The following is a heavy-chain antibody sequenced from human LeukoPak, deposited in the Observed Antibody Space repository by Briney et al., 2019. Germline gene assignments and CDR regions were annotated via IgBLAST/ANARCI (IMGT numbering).Heavy chain of an antibody. CDR2: IYYSGST. CDR1: GVSISSYY. Sequence: SETLSLTCTVSGVSISSYYWSWIRQPPGKGLEWIGYIYYSGSTNHNPSLKSRVTISVDTSKNQFSLKLSSVTAADTAVYYCASLTGDYYDSSGYYFDYWGQGTLVTVSS. D-gene: IGHD3-22*01. CDR3: ASLTGDYYDSSGYYFDY. V-gene: IGHV4-59*08. J-gene: IGHJ4*02.